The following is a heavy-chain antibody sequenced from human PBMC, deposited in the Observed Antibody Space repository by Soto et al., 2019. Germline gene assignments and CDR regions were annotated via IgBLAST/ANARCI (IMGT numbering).Heavy chain of an antibody. V-gene: IGHV4-59*01. Sequence: SETLSLTCTVSGGSISSYYWSWIRQPPGRGLEWVGYIYYSGSTNYNPSLKSRVTISVDTSKNQFSLKLSSVTAADTAVYYCARGIGKYYFDYWGQGTLVTVSS. CDR1: GGSISSYY. CDR3: ARGIGKYYFDY. CDR2: IYYSGST. D-gene: IGHD1-26*01. J-gene: IGHJ4*02.